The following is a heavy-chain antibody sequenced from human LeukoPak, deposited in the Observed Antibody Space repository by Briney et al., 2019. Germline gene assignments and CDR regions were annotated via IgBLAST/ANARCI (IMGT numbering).Heavy chain of an antibody. CDR3: ASRKLGNDY. V-gene: IGHV4-59*02. CDR2: IYYAGST. D-gene: IGHD7-27*01. Sequence: SETLSLTCTISGGSVSDYYWSWIRQSPGKGLEWIGYIYYAGSTTYNPSLKSRVTISADTSKNQFSLKLSSVTAADTAVYYCASRKLGNDYWGQGTLVTASS. J-gene: IGHJ4*02. CDR1: GGSVSDYY.